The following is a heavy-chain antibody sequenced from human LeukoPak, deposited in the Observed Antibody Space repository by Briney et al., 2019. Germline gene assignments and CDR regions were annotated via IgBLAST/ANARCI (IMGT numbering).Heavy chain of an antibody. CDR2: IKQDGSEK. J-gene: IGHJ4*02. V-gene: IGHV3-7*03. D-gene: IGHD3-10*01. Sequence: PGGSLRLSCAASGFTFSSYWMSWVRQAPGKGLEWVANIKQDGSEKYYVDSVKGRFTISRDNAKNSLYLQMNSLRAEDTAVYYCAKDREYYYQTSDYWGQGTLVTVSS. CDR1: GFTFSSYW. CDR3: AKDREYYYQTSDY.